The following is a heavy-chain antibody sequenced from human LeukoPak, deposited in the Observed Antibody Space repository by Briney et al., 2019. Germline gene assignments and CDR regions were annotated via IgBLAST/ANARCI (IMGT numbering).Heavy chain of an antibody. CDR1: GYTFTGYY. CDR3: ASRVVTPQKRPGPEKHFDY. Sequence: GASVKVSCKASGYTFTGYYMHWVRQAPGQGLEWMGRIIPIFGTANYAQKFQGRVTITTDESTSTAYMELSSLRSEDTAVYYCASRVVTPQKRPGPEKHFDYWGQGTLVTVSS. D-gene: IGHD3-22*01. J-gene: IGHJ4*02. CDR2: IIPIFGTA. V-gene: IGHV1-69*05.